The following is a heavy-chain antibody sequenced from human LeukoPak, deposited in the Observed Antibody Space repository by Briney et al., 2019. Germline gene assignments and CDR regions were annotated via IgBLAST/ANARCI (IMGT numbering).Heavy chain of an antibody. CDR1: GFTFSSYS. J-gene: IGHJ4*02. Sequence: PGGSLRLSCAASGFTFSSYSMSWVRQAPGKGLEWVSYISSSSSTIYYADSVKGRFTISRDNAKNSLYLQMNSPRDEDTAVYYCARDHSSGWYCVDYWGQGTLVTVSS. D-gene: IGHD6-19*01. CDR3: ARDHSSGWYCVDY. CDR2: ISSSSSTI. V-gene: IGHV3-48*02.